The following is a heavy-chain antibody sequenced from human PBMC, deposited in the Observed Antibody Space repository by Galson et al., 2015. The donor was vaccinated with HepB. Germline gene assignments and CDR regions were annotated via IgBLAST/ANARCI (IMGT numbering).Heavy chain of an antibody. D-gene: IGHD2-15*01. CDR2: IKSKTDGGTT. Sequence: SLRLSCAASGFTFSNAWMSWVRQAPGKGLEWVGRIKSKTDGGTTDYAAPVKGRFTISRDDSKNTLYLQMNSLKTEDTAVYYCTTEAEGYCSGGSCYSYYWGQGTLVTVSS. V-gene: IGHV3-15*01. CDR3: TTEAEGYCSGGSCYSYY. CDR1: GFTFSNAW. J-gene: IGHJ4*02.